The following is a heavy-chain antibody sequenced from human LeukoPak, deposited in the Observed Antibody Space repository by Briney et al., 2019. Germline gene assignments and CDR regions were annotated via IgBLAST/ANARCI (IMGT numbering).Heavy chain of an antibody. CDR1: GGSISSYY. V-gene: IGHV4-59*01. J-gene: IGHJ4*02. D-gene: IGHD6-6*01. CDR2: IDSSGGT. CDR3: ARVPYGGSASLFDY. Sequence: KPSETLSLTCTVSGGSISSYYWSWIRQAPGKGLEWTGYIDSSGGTNYNPSLKSRVTISVDTSKNQSSLKLSSVTAGDTAFYYCARVPYGGSASLFDYWGQGTLVTVCS.